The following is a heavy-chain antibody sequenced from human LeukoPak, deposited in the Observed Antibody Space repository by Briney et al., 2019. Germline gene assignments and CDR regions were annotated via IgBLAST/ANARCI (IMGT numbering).Heavy chain of an antibody. V-gene: IGHV1-8*01. D-gene: IGHD2-2*01. CDR2: MNPNSGNT. J-gene: IGHJ5*02. Sequence: ASVKVSCKASGYTFTRYDINWVRQATGQGLEWMGWMNPNSGNTGYAQKFQGRVTMTRNTSISTAYMELSSLRSGDTAVYYCARALGYCSSTSCYLYWFDPWGQGTLVTVSS. CDR3: ARALGYCSSTSCYLYWFDP. CDR1: GYTFTRYD.